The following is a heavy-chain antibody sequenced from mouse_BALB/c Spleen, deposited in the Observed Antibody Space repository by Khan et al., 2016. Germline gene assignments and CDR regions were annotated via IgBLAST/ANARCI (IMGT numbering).Heavy chain of an antibody. D-gene: IGHD2-3*01. Sequence: QIQLVQSGPELKKPGETVKISCKASGYIFTNYGMNWVKQAPGKGLKWMGWINTYTGEPTYADDFKGRFAFSLETSASTVYLQINNLKNEDTATXFCAAIYDGYYVGLYYAIDYWRQGTSVTDSS. V-gene: IGHV9-3-1*01. CDR2: INTYTGEP. CDR3: AAIYDGYYVGLYYAIDY. J-gene: IGHJ4*01. CDR1: GYIFTNYG.